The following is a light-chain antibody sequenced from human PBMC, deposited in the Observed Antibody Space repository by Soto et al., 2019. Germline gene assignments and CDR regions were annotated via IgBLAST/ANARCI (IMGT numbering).Light chain of an antibody. V-gene: IGKV1-5*03. J-gene: IGKJ1*01. CDR1: QRISSW. CDR3: QQYNSYSRT. CDR2: KAA. Sequence: DIQMTQSPSTLSASVGDRVTITCRASQRISSWLAWYQQKPGKAPKLLIYKAASLESGVPSRFSGRGSGTEFTLTISSLQPDDCATYYCQQYNSYSRTFGQGTKVEIK.